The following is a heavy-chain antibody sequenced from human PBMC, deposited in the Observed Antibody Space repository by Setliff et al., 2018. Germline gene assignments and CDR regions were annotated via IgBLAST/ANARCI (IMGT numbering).Heavy chain of an antibody. CDR1: GVSVSSVNSY. CDR3: AKVPITKVYFYMDV. V-gene: IGHV4-61*09. J-gene: IGHJ6*03. Sequence: SETLSLTCTVSGVSVSSVNSYWSWIRQPAGKGLEWIGHIDPSGNTNYNPSLKSRVTISVDTSKNQLSLKLSSVTAADTAVYYCAKVPITKVYFYMDVWGKGTTVTVSS. D-gene: IGHD3-10*01. CDR2: IDPSGNT.